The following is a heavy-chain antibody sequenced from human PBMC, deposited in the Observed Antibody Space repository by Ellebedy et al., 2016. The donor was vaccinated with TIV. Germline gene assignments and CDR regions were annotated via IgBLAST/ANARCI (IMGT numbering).Heavy chain of an antibody. V-gene: IGHV3-13*05. CDR3: AREGVGASLDY. CDR2: ISTSGDP. J-gene: IGHJ4*02. CDR1: GFTFSRYD. Sequence: GESLKISCAASGFTFSRYDMHWVRQASGTGLEWVSGISTSGDPYYPGSVKGRFTISREHAKNSLYLQMNGLRAGDTAVYYCAREGVGASLDYWGQGTLVTVSS. D-gene: IGHD1-26*01.